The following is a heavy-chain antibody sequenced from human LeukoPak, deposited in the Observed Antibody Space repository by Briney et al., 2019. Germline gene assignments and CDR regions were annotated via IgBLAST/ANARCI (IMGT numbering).Heavy chain of an antibody. V-gene: IGHV1-18*01. J-gene: IGHJ6*03. CDR3: ARAGTPAYYYYMDV. D-gene: IGHD1-26*01. CDR2: ISANNGNR. Sequence: GASVKVSCKASGYTFTNYGISWVRQAPGQGLEWMGWISANNGNRNYALKLQDRVSMTTDTSTSTAYMELRSLRSDDTAVYYCARAGTPAYYYYMDVWGKGTTVTVSS. CDR1: GYTFTNYG.